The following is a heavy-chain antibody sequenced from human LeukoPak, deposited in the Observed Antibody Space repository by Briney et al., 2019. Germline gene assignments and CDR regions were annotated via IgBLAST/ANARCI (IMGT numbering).Heavy chain of an antibody. CDR1: GFTFSSYA. V-gene: IGHV3-23*01. J-gene: IGHJ4*02. D-gene: IGHD3-22*01. CDR2: ISGSGDNT. CDR3: AKDLSHRDYFDSSGSYPGYFDY. Sequence: GGSLRLSCEVSGFTFSSYALSWVRQAPGKGLEWVSAISGSGDNTYYADSVKGRFTISRDNSRNTPYLQMNSLRADDTAVYYCAKDLSHRDYFDSSGSYPGYFDYWGQGTLVTVSS.